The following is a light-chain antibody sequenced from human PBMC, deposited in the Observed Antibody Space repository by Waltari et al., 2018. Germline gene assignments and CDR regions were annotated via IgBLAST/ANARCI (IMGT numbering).Light chain of an antibody. Sequence: QNVVTQEPSFSVSPGGTVTLTCGLSSGPVSTSHYPSWYQPTPGQPPRALIYTTNIRSSGVPVCFSCSILWNKAALTITGAQADDDSDYYCLLYLGCSPWSFGGGTKVTVL. CDR3: LLYLGCSPWS. CDR2: TTN. V-gene: IGLV8-61*02. J-gene: IGLJ2*01. CDR1: SGPVSTSHY.